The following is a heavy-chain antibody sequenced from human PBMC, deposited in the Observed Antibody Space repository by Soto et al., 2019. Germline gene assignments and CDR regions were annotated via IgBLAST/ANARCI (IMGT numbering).Heavy chain of an antibody. V-gene: IGHV1-18*01. CDR3: AVEPRGMDV. Sequence: QVQLVQSGAEVKKPGASVKVSCKASGYTFTSYGISWVRQAPGQGLEWMGWISAYNGNTNYAQKLQGRVTMTTDTSTRTAYMEPRSPRSYDTAVYYGAVEPRGMDVWGQGTTVTVSS. CDR2: ISAYNGNT. J-gene: IGHJ6*02. CDR1: GYTFTSYG.